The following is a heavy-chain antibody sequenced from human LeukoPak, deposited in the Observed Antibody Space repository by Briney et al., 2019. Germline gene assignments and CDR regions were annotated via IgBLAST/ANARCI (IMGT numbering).Heavy chain of an antibody. D-gene: IGHD3-16*01. CDR1: GFTFSSYW. Sequence: PGGSLRLSCAASGFTFSSYWMNWARQAPGKGLEWVASINHNGNVNYYVDSVKGRFTISRDNAENSLYLQMSNLRAEDTAVYFCARGGGLDDWGQGATVTVSS. CDR2: INHNGNVN. V-gene: IGHV3-7*03. CDR3: ARGGGLDD. J-gene: IGHJ6*02.